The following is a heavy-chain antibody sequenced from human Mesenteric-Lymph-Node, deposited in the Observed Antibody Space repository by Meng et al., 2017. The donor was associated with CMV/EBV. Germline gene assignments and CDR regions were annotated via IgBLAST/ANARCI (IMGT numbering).Heavy chain of an antibody. CDR1: GFIFRSHG. V-gene: IGHV3-30*02. CDR2: IRYDGTKK. D-gene: IGHD4-17*01. Sequence: GESLKISCATSGFIFRSHGMHWVRQVPGKGLEWVAFIRYDGTKKYCDDSVKGRFTISRDNSEKTLYLQMGSLRAEDTGFYYCARGDTFGDYIYWGLGALVTVSS. CDR3: ARGDTFGDYIY. J-gene: IGHJ4*02.